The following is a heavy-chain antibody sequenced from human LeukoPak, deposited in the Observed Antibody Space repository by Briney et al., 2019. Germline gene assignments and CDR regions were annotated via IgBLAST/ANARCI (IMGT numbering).Heavy chain of an antibody. CDR1: GGSISSYY. V-gene: IGHV4-59*04. CDR3: ASFDSNGYYND. D-gene: IGHD3-22*01. J-gene: IGHJ4*02. Sequence: SETLSLTCTVSGGSISSYYWSWIRQPPGKGLEWIGSIYYTGTTYYSPPLKSRVTMSVDTSKNQFSLRLSSVTAADTAVYFCASFDSNGYYNDWGQGTLVTVSS. CDR2: IYYTGTT.